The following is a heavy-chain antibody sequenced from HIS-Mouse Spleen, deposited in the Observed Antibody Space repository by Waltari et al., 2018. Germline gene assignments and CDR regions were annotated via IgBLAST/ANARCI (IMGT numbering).Heavy chain of an antibody. D-gene: IGHD4-17*01. J-gene: IGHJ4*02. V-gene: IGHV4-39*01. Sequence: QLQLQESGPGLVKPSETLSLTCTAPVGSISSSSYYRGWIRQPPGKGLEWIGSIYYSGSTYYNPSLKSRVTISVDTSKNQFSLKLSSVTAADTAVYYCAYGDYFDYWGQGTLVTVSS. CDR2: IYYSGST. CDR1: VGSISSSSYY. CDR3: AYGDYFDY.